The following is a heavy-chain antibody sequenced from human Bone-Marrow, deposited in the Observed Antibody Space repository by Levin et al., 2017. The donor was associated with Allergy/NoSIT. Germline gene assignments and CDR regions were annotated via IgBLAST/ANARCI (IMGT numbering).Heavy chain of an antibody. J-gene: IGHJ3*01. D-gene: IGHD3-10*01. Sequence: QSGGSLRLSCTVSGFTFGTYSMSWVRQAPGKGLEWVANIKDGGSERYYVESVKGRFTISRDDAKNSLYLQMNSLRAEDTAVYYCARDRSALLWFGESPDAFDFWGQGTVVTVSS. V-gene: IGHV3-7*04. CDR2: IKDGGSER. CDR3: ARDRSALLWFGESPDAFDF. CDR1: GFTFGTYS.